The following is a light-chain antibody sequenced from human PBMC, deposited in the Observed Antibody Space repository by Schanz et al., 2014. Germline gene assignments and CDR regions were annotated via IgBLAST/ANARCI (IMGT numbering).Light chain of an antibody. CDR1: NIGSKS. J-gene: IGLJ2*01. Sequence: SYELTQPPSVSVAPGQTARITCGGNNIGSKSVHWYQQKPGQAPVLVVYDDSDRPSGIPERFSGSNSGNTATLTVSGLQAEDEADYYCSSYAGSNNLFGGGTKLTVL. V-gene: IGLV3-21*02. CDR3: SSYAGSNNL. CDR2: DDS.